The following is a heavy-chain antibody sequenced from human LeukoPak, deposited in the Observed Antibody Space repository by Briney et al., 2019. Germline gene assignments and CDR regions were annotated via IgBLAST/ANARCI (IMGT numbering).Heavy chain of an antibody. CDR2: ISGSGGST. D-gene: IGHD5-24*01. V-gene: IGHV3-23*01. Sequence: GGSLRLSCAASGFTFSSYAMGWVRQAPGKGLEWVSAISGSGGSTYYADSVKGRFTISRDNSKNTLYLQMNSLRAEDTAVYYCAKDRGDGYKIYYFDYWGQGTLVTVSS. CDR3: AKDRGDGYKIYYFDY. J-gene: IGHJ4*02. CDR1: GFTFSSYA.